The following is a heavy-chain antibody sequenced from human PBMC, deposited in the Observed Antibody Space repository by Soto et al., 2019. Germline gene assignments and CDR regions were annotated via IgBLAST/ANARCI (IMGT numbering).Heavy chain of an antibody. CDR2: IYYSGST. CDR3: ARGGVAARSRWFDP. D-gene: IGHD6-6*01. J-gene: IGHJ5*02. CDR1: GGSISSYY. V-gene: IGHV4-59*01. Sequence: SETLSLTCTVSGGSISSYYWSWIRQPPGKGLEWIGYIYYSGSTNYNPSLKSRVTISVDTSKNQFSLKLSSVTAADTAVYYCARGGVAARSRWFDPWGQGTLVTVSS.